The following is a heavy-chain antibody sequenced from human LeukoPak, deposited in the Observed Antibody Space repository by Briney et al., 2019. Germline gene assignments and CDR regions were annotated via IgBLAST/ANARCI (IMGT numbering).Heavy chain of an antibody. J-gene: IGHJ6*02. CDR2: IYIGDRA. Sequence: GGSLRLSCAASGFTFSSYNMNWVRQAPGKGLEWVSVIYIGDRADYSDSVKGRFTLSRDNFKNTVYLQMNNLRAEDSAVYYCVTDRDPHYGMHVWGQGTTVTVSS. V-gene: IGHV3-53*01. CDR1: GFTFSSYN. CDR3: VTDRDPHYGMHV.